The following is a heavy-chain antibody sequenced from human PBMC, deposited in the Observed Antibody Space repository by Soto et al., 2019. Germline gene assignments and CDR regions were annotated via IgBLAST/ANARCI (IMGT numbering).Heavy chain of an antibody. J-gene: IGHJ4*02. CDR2: IHTSGST. V-gene: IGHV4-4*07. Sequence: SETLSLTCTVSGGSISSYYWSWIRQPAGKGLEWIGRIHTSGSTNYNPSLKSRVTMSVDTSKNQFSLKLSSVTAADTAVYYCARIAAAGDHFDYWGQGTLVTVSS. CDR3: ARIAAAGDHFDY. CDR1: GGSISSYY. D-gene: IGHD6-13*01.